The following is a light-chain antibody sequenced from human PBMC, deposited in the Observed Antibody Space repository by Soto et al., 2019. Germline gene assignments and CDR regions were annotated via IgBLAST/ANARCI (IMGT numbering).Light chain of an antibody. CDR2: GAS. J-gene: IGKJ1*01. V-gene: IGKV1-39*01. CDR3: QQSYSTPQT. Sequence: DLQMTHSPFSLYASVGDRVASTCRASQNITSYVNWYQQKPGKAPNLLIYGASNLQSGVPSRFSGSGSGTDFTLTISSLQPEDFATDYCQQSYSTPQTFGQGTKVDIK. CDR1: QNITSY.